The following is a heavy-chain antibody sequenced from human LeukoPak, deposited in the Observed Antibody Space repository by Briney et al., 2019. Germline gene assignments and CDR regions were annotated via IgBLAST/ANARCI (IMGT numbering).Heavy chain of an antibody. V-gene: IGHV3-74*01. J-gene: IGHJ1*01. CDR2: ITSDGSRT. CDR3: ARDGSGWPEA. Sequence: PGGSLRLSCVVSGFSFRSYWMHWVRPVPGKGLVWVSRITSDGSRTTYADCVKGRFTISRDNAKNTLYLQMNGLRADDTAVYFCARDGSGWPEAWGQGTLVTVSS. D-gene: IGHD6-19*01. CDR1: GFSFRSYW.